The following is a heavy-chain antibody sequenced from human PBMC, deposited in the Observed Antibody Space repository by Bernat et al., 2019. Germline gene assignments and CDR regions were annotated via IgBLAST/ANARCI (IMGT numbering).Heavy chain of an antibody. D-gene: IGHD6-19*01. CDR2: ISYDGSNK. V-gene: IGHV3-30*03. J-gene: IGHJ4*02. CDR3: AREESSGWYGVCFDY. Sequence: QVQLVESGGGVVQPGRSLRLSCAASGFTFSSYGMHWVRQAPGKGLEWVAVISYDGSNKYYADSVKGRFTISRDNSKNTLYLQMNSLRAEDTAVYYCAREESSGWYGVCFDYWGQGTLVTVSS. CDR1: GFTFSSYG.